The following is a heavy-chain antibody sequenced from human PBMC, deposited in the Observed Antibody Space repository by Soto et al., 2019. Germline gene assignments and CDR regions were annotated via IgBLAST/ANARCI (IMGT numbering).Heavy chain of an antibody. CDR1: GFTFGDYA. Sequence: EVQLVESGGGLVQPGRSLRLSCAASGFTFGDYAMQWVRQAPGKGLEWVSAISWNSGSIDYADSVKGRFTISRDNAKNSLYLQMNSLRAEGTALYYCAKSHTTSGWYVTTDYWGQGTRVTVSS. CDR2: ISWNSGSI. J-gene: IGHJ4*02. V-gene: IGHV3-9*01. D-gene: IGHD6-19*01. CDR3: AKSHTTSGWYVTTDY.